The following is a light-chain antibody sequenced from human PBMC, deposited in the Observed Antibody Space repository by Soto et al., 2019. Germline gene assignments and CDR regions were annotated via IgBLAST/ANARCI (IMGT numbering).Light chain of an antibody. J-gene: IGKJ5*01. V-gene: IGKV3-20*01. CDR2: GTS. CDR1: QSVSSN. CDR3: QQYGSSLT. Sequence: EIVMTQSPATLSVSPGEGATLSCRASQSVSSNLAWYQQKPGQAPRLLIYGTSSRATGIPDRFSGSGSGTDFTLTISRLEPEDFAVYYCQQYGSSLTLGQGTRLEIK.